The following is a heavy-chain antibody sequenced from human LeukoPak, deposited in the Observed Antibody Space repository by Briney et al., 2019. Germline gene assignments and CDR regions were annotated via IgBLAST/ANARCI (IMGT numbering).Heavy chain of an antibody. Sequence: ASVKVSCKAPGYTFTGYYMHWVRQAPGQGLEWMGWINPNSGGTDYAQKFQGRVTMTRDTSISKVYMELSGLRSDDTAVYYCARETVAGTDAFDIWGQGTMVTVSS. D-gene: IGHD6-19*01. CDR2: INPNSGGT. CDR1: GYTFTGYY. J-gene: IGHJ3*02. CDR3: ARETVAGTDAFDI. V-gene: IGHV1-2*02.